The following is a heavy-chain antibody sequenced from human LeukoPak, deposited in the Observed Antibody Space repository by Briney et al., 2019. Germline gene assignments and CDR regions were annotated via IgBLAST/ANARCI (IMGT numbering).Heavy chain of an antibody. Sequence: PSETLSLTCTVSGGSISSYYWSWIRQPPGKGLEWIGYIYYSGSTNYNPSLKSRVTISVDTSKNQFSLKLSSVTAADTAVYYCARNLWFGESNPWGQGTLVTVSS. V-gene: IGHV4-59*01. D-gene: IGHD3-10*01. CDR2: IYYSGST. CDR3: ARNLWFGESNP. J-gene: IGHJ5*02. CDR1: GGSISSYY.